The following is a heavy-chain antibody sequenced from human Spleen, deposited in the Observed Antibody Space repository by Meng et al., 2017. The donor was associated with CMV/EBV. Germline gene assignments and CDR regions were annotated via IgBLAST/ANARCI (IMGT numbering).Heavy chain of an antibody. CDR3: ARVAGVYYYYGMDV. V-gene: IGHV3-30*02. Sequence: GESLKISCAASGFTFSSYAMSWVRQAPGKGLEWVAFIRYDGSNKYYADSVKGRFTISSDNSKNTLYLQMNSLRAEDTAVYYCARVAGVYYYYGMDVWGQGSTVTVSS. CDR1: GFTFSSYA. J-gene: IGHJ6*02. CDR2: IRYDGSNK.